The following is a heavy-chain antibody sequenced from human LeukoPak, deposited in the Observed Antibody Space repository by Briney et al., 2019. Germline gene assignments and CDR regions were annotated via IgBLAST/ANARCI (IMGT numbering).Heavy chain of an antibody. CDR1: GGSISSSSYY. V-gene: IGHV4-31*03. Sequence: SETLSLTCTVSGGSISSSSYYWGWIRQHPGKGLEWIGYIFYNGNTFYNPSLQSRVTISMDTSQNQFSLKLSSVTAADTAVYFCARDRRVTMFGLATHRWFDPWGQGTLVTVSS. CDR2: IFYNGNT. CDR3: ARDRRVTMFGLATHRWFDP. J-gene: IGHJ5*02. D-gene: IGHD3-3*01.